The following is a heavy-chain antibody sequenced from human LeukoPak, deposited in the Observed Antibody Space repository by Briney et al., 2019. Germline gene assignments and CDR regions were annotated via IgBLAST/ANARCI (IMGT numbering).Heavy chain of an antibody. CDR1: GFTFSSYA. D-gene: IGHD3-3*01. J-gene: IGHJ4*02. CDR3: AKGHATARRITIFGVVTPGFDY. Sequence: GGSLRLSCAASGFTFSSYAMSWVRQAPGKGLEWVSAISGSGGSTYYADSVKGRFTISRDNSKNTLYLQMNSLRAEDTAVYYCAKGHATARRITIFGVVTPGFDYWGQGTLVTVSP. V-gene: IGHV3-23*01. CDR2: ISGSGGST.